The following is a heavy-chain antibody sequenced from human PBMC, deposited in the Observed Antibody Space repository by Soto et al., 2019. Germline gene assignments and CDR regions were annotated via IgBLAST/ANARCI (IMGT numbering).Heavy chain of an antibody. D-gene: IGHD5-12*01. V-gene: IGHV4-39*01. Sequence: PSETLSLTCTVSGGSISISSHYWGWIRQPPGKGLEWLGNTYYRGTTYHNPSLKSRVTMSVDTSKNQFSLKLSSVTAADTAVYYCVRHKGWLQFLDSWGQGTLVTVSS. CDR1: GGSISISSHY. CDR3: VRHKGWLQFLDS. J-gene: IGHJ4*02. CDR2: TYYRGTT.